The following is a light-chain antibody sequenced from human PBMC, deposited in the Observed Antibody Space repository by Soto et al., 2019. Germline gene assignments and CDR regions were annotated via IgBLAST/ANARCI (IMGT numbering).Light chain of an antibody. V-gene: IGKV3-15*01. Sequence: EIVLTQSPATLSVPPGERGTLSCRASQSVGSHLAWYQQKPGQAPRLLIYGASTRATGIPARFSASGSETGFTLTISSLQSEDFAVYYCHQYNDWPLTFGGGTKVEIE. CDR1: QSVGSH. J-gene: IGKJ4*01. CDR2: GAS. CDR3: HQYNDWPLT.